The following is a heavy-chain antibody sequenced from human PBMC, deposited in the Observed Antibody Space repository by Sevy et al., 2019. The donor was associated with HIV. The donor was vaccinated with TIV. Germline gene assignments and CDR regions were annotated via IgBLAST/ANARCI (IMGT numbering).Heavy chain of an antibody. D-gene: IGHD2-8*02. CDR3: AKRGCTGGVCYSGTYNWFDP. J-gene: IGHJ5*02. CDR1: GFTFSSYA. V-gene: IGHV3-23*01. Sequence: ESLKISCAASGFTFSSYAMSWVRQAPGKGLEWVSAISGSGGSTYYAASVKGRFTISRDNSKNTLYLQMNSLRAEDTAVYYCAKRGCTGGVCYSGTYNWFDPWGQGTLVTVSS. CDR2: ISGSGGST.